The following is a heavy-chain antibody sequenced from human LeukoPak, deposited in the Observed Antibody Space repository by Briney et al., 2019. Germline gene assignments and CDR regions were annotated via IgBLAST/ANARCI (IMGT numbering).Heavy chain of an antibody. D-gene: IGHD6-6*01. CDR2: INHSGST. CDR3: ARGPIAARY. CDR1: GGSFSGYY. Sequence: SETLSLTCAVYGGSFSGYYWSWIRQPPGKGLEWIGEINHSGSTNYNPSLKTRVTISVDTSKNQFSLKLSSVTAADTAVYYCARGPIAARYWGQGTLVTVSS. J-gene: IGHJ4*02. V-gene: IGHV4-34*01.